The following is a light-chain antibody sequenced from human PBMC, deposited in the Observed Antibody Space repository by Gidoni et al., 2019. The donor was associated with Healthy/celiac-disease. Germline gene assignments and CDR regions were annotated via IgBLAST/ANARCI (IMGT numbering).Light chain of an antibody. CDR2: GAS. J-gene: IGKJ4*01. V-gene: IGKV3-15*01. CDR1: QSVSSN. CDR3: QQYNNWPPVLT. Sequence: EIVMTQSPATLSVSQGERATLSCRASQSVSSNLAWYQQKPGQDPRLLIYGASTRATGIPARFSGSGSGTEFTLTISSLQSEDFAVYYCQQYNNWPPVLTFGGGTKVEIK.